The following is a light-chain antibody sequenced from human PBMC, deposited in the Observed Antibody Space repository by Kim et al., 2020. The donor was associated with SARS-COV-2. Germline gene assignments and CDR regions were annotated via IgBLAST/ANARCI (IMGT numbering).Light chain of an antibody. CDR1: QSVGNS. Sequence: LSPGERDTLSCRASQSVGNSLAWFQQKPGQAPRLLIFETSNRDTGIPARFSGSGSGTGFTLTISSLEPEDFAVYYCQQRYDWPLTFGGGTKVEIK. CDR3: QQRYDWPLT. J-gene: IGKJ4*01. CDR2: ETS. V-gene: IGKV3-11*01.